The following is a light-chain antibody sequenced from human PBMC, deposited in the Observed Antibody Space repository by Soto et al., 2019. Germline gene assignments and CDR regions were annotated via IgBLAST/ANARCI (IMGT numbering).Light chain of an antibody. J-gene: IGLJ2*01. V-gene: IGLV2-8*01. CDR2: DVT. CDR1: SSDVVTYNFVY. CDR3: CSNAGTEMV. Sequence: QSALTQPPSASGSPGQSVTLSCTGTSSDVVTYNFVYVSWYQHHPGRAPKLMIYDVTKRPSGVPDRFSGSKSGSSASLTVSGLQADDEADYYCCSNAGTEMVFGGGTNLTVL.